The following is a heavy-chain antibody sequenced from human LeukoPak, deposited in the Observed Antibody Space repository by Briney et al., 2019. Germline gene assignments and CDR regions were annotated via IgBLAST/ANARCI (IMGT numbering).Heavy chain of an antibody. D-gene: IGHD5-18*01. CDR2: ISSNGGST. J-gene: IGHJ4*02. CDR1: GFTFSSYA. CDR3: VRGSDSYGFDY. V-gene: IGHV3-64*02. Sequence: GGSLRLSCAASGFTFSSYAMHWVRQAPGKGLEYVSAISSNGGSTYYADSVKGRFTISRDNSKNTLYLQMGSLRAEDMAVYYCVRGSDSYGFDYWGQGTLVTVSS.